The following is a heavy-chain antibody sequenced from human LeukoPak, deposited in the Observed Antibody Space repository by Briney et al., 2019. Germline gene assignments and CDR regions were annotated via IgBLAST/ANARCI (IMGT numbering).Heavy chain of an antibody. J-gene: IGHJ5*02. V-gene: IGHV4-38-2*01. CDR2: IYGRAST. CDR3: ARYDSRGSASIKFDD. CDR1: GYSLGKNYY. Sequence: SETLSLTCAVSGYSLGKNYYWGWIRQSPGKGLEWIGRIYGRASTSYNPSLMNRVTMSVDTSKNHFSLQLTSVTAADTAVYYCARYDSRGSASIKFDDWGPGILVTISS. D-gene: IGHD3-16*01.